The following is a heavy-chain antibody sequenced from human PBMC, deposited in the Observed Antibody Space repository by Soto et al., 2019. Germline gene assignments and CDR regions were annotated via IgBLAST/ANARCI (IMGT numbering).Heavy chain of an antibody. CDR3: ARTTAVPNTLRSRYFFDY. J-gene: IGHJ4*02. V-gene: IGHV4-61*01. CDR2: VYYSGTT. D-gene: IGHD4-17*01. Sequence: DTLSLTCSVSGGSVSNKTYYWSWIRQPPGKRLEWIGYVYYSGTTNYNPSLKSRVTISVDLSKNQFSLRLSSVTTADTALYYCARTTAVPNTLRSRYFFDYWGQGTLVTVSS. CDR1: GGSVSNKTYY.